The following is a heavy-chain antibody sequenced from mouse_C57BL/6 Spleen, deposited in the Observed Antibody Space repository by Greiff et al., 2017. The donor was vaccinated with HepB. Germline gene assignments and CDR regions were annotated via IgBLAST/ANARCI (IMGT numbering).Heavy chain of an antibody. CDR3: ASYYGSSYRTWFAD. Sequence: QVQLQQPGAELVRPGSSVKLSCKASGYTFTSYWMDWVKQRPGQGLEWIGNIYPSDSETHYNQKFKDKATLTVDKSSSTAYMQLSSLTSEDSAVYYCASYYGSSYRTWFADWGQGTLVTVSA. CDR2: IYPSDSET. CDR1: GYTFTSYW. J-gene: IGHJ3*01. D-gene: IGHD1-1*01. V-gene: IGHV1-61*01.